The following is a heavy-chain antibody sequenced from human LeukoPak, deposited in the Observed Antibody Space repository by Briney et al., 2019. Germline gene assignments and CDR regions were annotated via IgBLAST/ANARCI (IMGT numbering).Heavy chain of an antibody. CDR2: ISTDASNK. CDR1: GFTFNNYG. V-gene: IGHV3-30*03. Sequence: GGSLRLSCAASGFTFNNYGIHWVRQAPGKGLEWMSFISTDASNKYYADSVKGRFTISRDNSRNTLSLQMNSLRPEDTAVYYCAREGHGGYDGERGGAFDIWGQGTTVTVSS. D-gene: IGHD3-10*01. CDR3: AREGHGGYDGERGGAFDI. J-gene: IGHJ3*02.